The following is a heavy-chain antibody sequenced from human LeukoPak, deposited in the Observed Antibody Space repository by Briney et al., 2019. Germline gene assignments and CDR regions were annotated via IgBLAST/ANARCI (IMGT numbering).Heavy chain of an antibody. D-gene: IGHD3-22*01. Sequence: SVKVSCKASGGTFSSYAISWVRQAPGQGLEWMGGIIPIFGTANYAQKFQGRVTITADESTSTAYMELSSLRAEDTAVYYCARTPTLSSGYYDYWGQGTLVTVSS. J-gene: IGHJ4*02. CDR2: IIPIFGTA. V-gene: IGHV1-69*13. CDR1: GGTFSSYA. CDR3: ARTPTLSSGYYDY.